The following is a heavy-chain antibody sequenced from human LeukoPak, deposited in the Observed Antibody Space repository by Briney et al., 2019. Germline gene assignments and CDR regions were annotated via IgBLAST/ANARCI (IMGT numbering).Heavy chain of an antibody. CDR2: IYYSGST. CDR3: ARVENVIYYDSRAGAFDI. V-gene: IGHV4-31*03. D-gene: IGHD3-22*01. CDR1: GGSISSGGYY. J-gene: IGHJ3*02. Sequence: SETLSLTCTVPGGSISSGGYYWGWIRQHPGKGLEWIGYIYYSGSTYYNPSLKSRVTISVDTSKNQFSLKLSSVTAVDTAVYYCARVENVIYYDSRAGAFDIWGQGTMVTVSS.